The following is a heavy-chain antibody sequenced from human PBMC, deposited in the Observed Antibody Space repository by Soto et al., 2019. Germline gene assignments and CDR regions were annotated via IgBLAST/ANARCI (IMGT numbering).Heavy chain of an antibody. Sequence: QVQLVESGGGVVQPGRSLRLSCAASGFTFSSYAMHWVRQAPGKGLEWVAVISYDGSNKYYADSVKGRFTISRDNSKNTLYLQMNSLRAEDTAVYYGARARRVVVVLPVDYWGQGTLVTVSS. V-gene: IGHV3-30-3*01. CDR1: GFTFSSYA. CDR3: ARARRVVVVLPVDY. D-gene: IGHD3-22*01. CDR2: ISYDGSNK. J-gene: IGHJ4*02.